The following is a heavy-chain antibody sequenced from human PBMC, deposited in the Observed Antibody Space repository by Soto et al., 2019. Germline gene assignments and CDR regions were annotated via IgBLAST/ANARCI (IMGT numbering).Heavy chain of an antibody. V-gene: IGHV3-23*01. D-gene: IGHD3-3*01. CDR3: AKDEEWPPWRGYFGS. Sequence: GGSLRLSWAASGFTFSNFGMTWVRQAPGEGLEWVSGISGSGTNTYYAESVKGRFTVSRDNSKDTLFLHIASLKADGTAVYYCAKDEEWPPWRGYFGSWGQGTLVTIS. J-gene: IGHJ4*02. CDR2: ISGSGTNT. CDR1: GFTFSNFG.